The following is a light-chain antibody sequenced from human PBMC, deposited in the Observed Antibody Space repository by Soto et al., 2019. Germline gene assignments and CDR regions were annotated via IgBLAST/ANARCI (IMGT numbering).Light chain of an antibody. CDR3: AAWDDSLKGVV. CDR2: YDD. Sequence: QSVLTQPPSVSEAPRQRVTISCSGSSSNIGNNAVNWYQQLPGKAPKLLIYYDDLLPSGVSDRFSGSKSGTSASLAISGLQSEDEHDYYCAAWDDSLKGVVFGGGTKVTVL. V-gene: IGLV1-36*01. J-gene: IGLJ2*01. CDR1: SSNIGNNA.